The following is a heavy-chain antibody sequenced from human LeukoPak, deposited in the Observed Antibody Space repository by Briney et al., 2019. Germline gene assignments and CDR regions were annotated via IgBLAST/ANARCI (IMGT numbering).Heavy chain of an antibody. CDR3: ARSRITMIVVVPVAFDI. D-gene: IGHD3-22*01. J-gene: IGHJ3*02. V-gene: IGHV4-39*01. CDR1: GGSISSSSYY. CDR2: IYYSGST. Sequence: PSETLSLTCTVSGGSISSSSYYWDWIRQPPGKGLGWIGSIYYSGSTYYNPSLKSRVTISVDTSKNQFSLKLSSVTAADTAVYYCARSRITMIVVVPVAFDIWGQGTMVTVSS.